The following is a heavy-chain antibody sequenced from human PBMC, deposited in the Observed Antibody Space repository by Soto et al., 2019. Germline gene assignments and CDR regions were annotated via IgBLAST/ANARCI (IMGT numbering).Heavy chain of an antibody. Sequence: ETLSLTCSVSGGSISNHYWSWIRQPPGKGLEWIGYIYYNGNTNYNPSLKSRVTMSVDTSKNQFSLKLTSVTAADTAVYYCARGQIYYDFWSGRGIQRWFDPWGQGTLVTVSS. CDR2: IYYNGNT. CDR3: ARGQIYYDFWSGRGIQRWFDP. D-gene: IGHD3-3*01. CDR1: GGSISNHY. V-gene: IGHV4-59*11. J-gene: IGHJ5*02.